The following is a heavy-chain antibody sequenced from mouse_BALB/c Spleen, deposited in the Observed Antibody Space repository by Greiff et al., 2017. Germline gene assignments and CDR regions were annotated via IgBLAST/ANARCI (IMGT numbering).Heavy chain of an antibody. D-gene: IGHD2-1*01. Sequence: VQLQQSGPELVKPGASVKMSCKASGYTFTSYVMHWVKQKPGQGLEWIGYINPYNDNTNYNEKFKDKATLTSDKSSSTAYMELSSLTSEDSAVYYCARGYGNSRGLFAYWGQGTLVTVSA. J-gene: IGHJ3*01. CDR2: INPYNDNT. CDR1: GYTFTSYV. CDR3: ARGYGNSRGLFAY. V-gene: IGHV1-14*01.